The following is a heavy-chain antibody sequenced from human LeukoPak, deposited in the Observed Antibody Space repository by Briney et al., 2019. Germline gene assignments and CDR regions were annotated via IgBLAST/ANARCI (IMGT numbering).Heavy chain of an antibody. CDR1: GYTFTIYG. D-gene: IGHD2-2*01. CDR3: ASFSSTSSYYYYYYMDV. J-gene: IGHJ6*03. V-gene: IGHV1-18*01. Sequence: GASVRVSCTASGYTFTIYGISWVRQAPGQGLEWMGWISAYNGNTNYAQKLQGRVTMTTDTSTSTAYMELRSLRSDDTAVYYCASFSSTSSYYYYYYMDVWGKGTTVTVSS. CDR2: ISAYNGNT.